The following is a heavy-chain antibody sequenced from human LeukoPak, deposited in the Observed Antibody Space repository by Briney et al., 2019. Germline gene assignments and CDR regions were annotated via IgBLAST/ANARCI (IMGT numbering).Heavy chain of an antibody. CDR1: GYIFTSYD. V-gene: IGHV1-8*01. D-gene: IGHD2-15*01. CDR3: ARGRWWFPLEY. CDR2: VNPSSGNT. J-gene: IGHJ4*02. Sequence: ASVKVSCKASGYIFTSYDTNWVRQAPGQGLEWMGWVNPSSGNTGYAQKVQGRVTMTRNSSITTAYMELSSLRSEDTAVYYCARGRWWFPLEYWGQGTLVTVSS.